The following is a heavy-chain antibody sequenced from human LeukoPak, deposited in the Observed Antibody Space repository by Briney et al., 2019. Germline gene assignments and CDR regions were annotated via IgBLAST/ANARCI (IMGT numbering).Heavy chain of an antibody. J-gene: IGHJ4*02. CDR2: ISAYNGNT. D-gene: IGHD5-12*01. CDR3: AREGGIVATTAFDY. CDR1: GYTFTRYG. Sequence: GASVKVSCKASGYTFTRYGISWVRQAPGQGREWMGWISAYNGNTNYAQKLQGRVTVTTDTPTSTVYMELRSLRSDDTAVYYCAREGGIVATTAFDYWGQGTLVTVSS. V-gene: IGHV1-18*01.